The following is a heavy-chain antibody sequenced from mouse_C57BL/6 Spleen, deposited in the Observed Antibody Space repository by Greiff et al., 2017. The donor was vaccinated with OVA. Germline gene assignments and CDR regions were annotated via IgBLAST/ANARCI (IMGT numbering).Heavy chain of an antibody. J-gene: IGHJ4*01. CDR3: ARGGALYYSNPMDY. Sequence: VKLMESGAELVMPGASVKLSCKASGYTFTSYWMHWVKQRPGQGLEWIGEIDPSDSYTNYNQKFKGKSTLTVDKSSSTAYMQLSSLTSEDSAVYYCARGGALYYSNPMDYWGQGTSVTVSS. CDR2: IDPSDSYT. CDR1: GYTFTSYW. V-gene: IGHV1-69*01. D-gene: IGHD2-5*01.